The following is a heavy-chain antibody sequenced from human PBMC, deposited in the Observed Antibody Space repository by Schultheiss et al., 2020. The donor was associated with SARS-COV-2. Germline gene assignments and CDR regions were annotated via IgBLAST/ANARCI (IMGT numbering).Heavy chain of an antibody. CDR1: GGSFSGYY. J-gene: IGHJ5*02. V-gene: IGHV4-59*10. CDR3: ARVVPAAGWFDP. D-gene: IGHD2-2*01. Sequence: SETLSLTCAVYGGSFSGYYWSWIRQPAGKGLEWIGRIYTSGSTNYNPSLKSRITISVDTSKNQFSLQLSSVTAADTAVYSCARVVPAAGWFDPWGQGTLVTVSS. CDR2: IYTSGST.